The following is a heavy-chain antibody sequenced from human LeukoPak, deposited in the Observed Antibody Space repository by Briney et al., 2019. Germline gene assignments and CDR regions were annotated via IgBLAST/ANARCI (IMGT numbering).Heavy chain of an antibody. Sequence: GRSLRLSCVASGFTFSDYYMSWIRQAPGKGLEWISYISGSDNSMYYVDSVKGRFTISRDNAKNSLYLQMNSLRAEDTAVYYCARTLWPYDAFDIWGQGTMVTVSS. CDR2: ISGSDNSM. J-gene: IGHJ3*02. V-gene: IGHV3-11*04. CDR1: GFTFSDYY. D-gene: IGHD2-21*01. CDR3: ARTLWPYDAFDI.